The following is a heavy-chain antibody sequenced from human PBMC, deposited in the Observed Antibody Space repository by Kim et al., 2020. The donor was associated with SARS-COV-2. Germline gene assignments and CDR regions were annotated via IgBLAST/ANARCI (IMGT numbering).Heavy chain of an antibody. J-gene: IGHJ4*02. V-gene: IGHV4-39*01. CDR2: ST. D-gene: IGHD6-19*01. Sequence: STYYNPSLKSRVTISVDTSKNQFSLKLSSVTAADTAVYYCARLGSSGFDYWGQGTLVTVSS. CDR3: ARLGSSGFDY.